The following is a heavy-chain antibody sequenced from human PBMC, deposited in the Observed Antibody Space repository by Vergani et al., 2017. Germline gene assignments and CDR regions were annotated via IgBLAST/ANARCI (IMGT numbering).Heavy chain of an antibody. CDR3: ARGVDCSSTSCYYYMDV. D-gene: IGHD2-2*01. J-gene: IGHJ6*03. V-gene: IGHV4-59*01. Sequence: QVQLQESGPGLVKPSETLSLTCTVSGGSISSYYWSWIRQPPGKGLGWIGYIYYSGSTNYNPSLKSRVTISVDTSKNQFSLKLSSVTAADTAVYYCARGVDCSSTSCYYYMDVWGKGTTVTVS. CDR2: IYYSGST. CDR1: GGSISSYY.